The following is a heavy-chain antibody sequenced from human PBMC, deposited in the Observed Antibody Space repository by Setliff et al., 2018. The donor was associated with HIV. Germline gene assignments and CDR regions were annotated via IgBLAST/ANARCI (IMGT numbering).Heavy chain of an antibody. J-gene: IGHJ3*02. Sequence: HPGGSLRLSCAASGFSFSSYWIHWVRQAPGKGLVWVSRINSDGSSTSYADSVKGRFTISRDNAKNTLYLQMNSLRAEDTAVYYCASLARGAFDIWGQGTKVTVSS. CDR3: ASLARGAFDI. CDR2: INSDGSST. V-gene: IGHV3-74*01. CDR1: GFSFSSYW.